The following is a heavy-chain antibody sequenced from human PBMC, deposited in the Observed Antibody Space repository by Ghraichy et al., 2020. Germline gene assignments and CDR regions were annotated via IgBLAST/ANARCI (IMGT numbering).Heavy chain of an antibody. CDR3: ARGGDYVPEPHER. D-gene: IGHD4-17*01. CDR1: GFTFSSYW. V-gene: IGHV3-74*03. Sequence: GGSLRLSCAASGFTFSSYWMHWVRQAPGKGLEWISRISSDERTTSYADSVKGRFTISRDNAENTVYLQMNGLRAEDTAMYFCARGGDYVPEPHERWGQGTLVTVSS. J-gene: IGHJ4*02. CDR2: ISSDERTT.